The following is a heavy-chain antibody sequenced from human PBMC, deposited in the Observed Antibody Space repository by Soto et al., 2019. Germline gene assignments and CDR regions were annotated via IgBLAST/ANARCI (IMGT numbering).Heavy chain of an antibody. V-gene: IGHV1-2*02. CDR2: INSNSGGT. CDR3: ARGTGTSWFDP. Sequence: ASVKVSCKASGYTFTANYIHWVRQAPGQGLEWMGWINSNSGGTKYAQNFQGRVTLTRDTSISTVYMDLSRLTSDDTAVYYCARGTGTSWFDPWGQGTLVTVSS. D-gene: IGHD1-7*01. J-gene: IGHJ5*02. CDR1: GYTFTANY.